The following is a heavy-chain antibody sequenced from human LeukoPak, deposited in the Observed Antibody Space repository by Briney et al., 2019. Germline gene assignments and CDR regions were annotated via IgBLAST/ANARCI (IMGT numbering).Heavy chain of an antibody. CDR2: ISGDGGSA. V-gene: IGHV3-43*02. CDR3: AKASSGSSSRPVDY. CDR1: GFTFHDYA. Sequence: TGGSLRLSCVASGFTFHDYAMSWVRQVPGKGLESLSLISGDGGSASYAGSVKGRFTISRDNSKNSLYLQMNSLRTEDTAFYYCAKASSGSSSRPVDYWGQGTLVTVSS. D-gene: IGHD3-10*01. J-gene: IGHJ4*02.